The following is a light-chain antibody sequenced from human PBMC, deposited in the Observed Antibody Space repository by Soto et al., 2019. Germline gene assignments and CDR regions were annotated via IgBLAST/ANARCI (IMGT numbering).Light chain of an antibody. CDR2: ATS. CDR1: QSVSNN. CDR3: QQYNNWPRT. Sequence: EIVLTQSPGTLSLPPGERATLSCRASQSVSNNLAWYQQKPGQAPRLLIYATSTRATGIPARFSGSGSGTEFTLTISSLQSEDFAVYYCQQYNNWPRTFGQGTKVDIK. J-gene: IGKJ1*01. V-gene: IGKV3-15*01.